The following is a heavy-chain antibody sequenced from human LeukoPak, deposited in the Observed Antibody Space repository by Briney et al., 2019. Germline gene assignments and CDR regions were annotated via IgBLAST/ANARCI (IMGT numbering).Heavy chain of an antibody. CDR3: ARGDGYCSCTSCYGGLSYGRDV. CDR1: GFTFSSYE. J-gene: IGHJ6*02. CDR2: ISSSGRTI. D-gene: IGHD2-2*03. Sequence: GGSLTLSCASTGFTFSSYEFNWVRQAPGKGLEWVSYISSSGRTIFYADSVKGRFTISRDNAKNSLYLEMNSQGAEDSAVYHCARGDGYCSCTSCYGGLSYGRDVWGQGTTVTVSS. V-gene: IGHV3-48*03.